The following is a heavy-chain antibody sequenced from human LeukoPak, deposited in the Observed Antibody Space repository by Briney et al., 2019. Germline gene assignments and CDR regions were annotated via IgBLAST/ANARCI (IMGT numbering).Heavy chain of an antibody. V-gene: IGHV3-21*01. CDR1: GFTFSSYS. CDR3: ALGEFKNPIDY. J-gene: IGHJ4*02. CDR2: ISSSSSYI. D-gene: IGHD3-10*01. Sequence: PGGSLRPSCAASGFTFSSYSMNWVRQAPGKGLEWVSSISSSSSYIYYAGSVKGRFTISRDNAKNSLYLQMNSLRAEDTAVYYCALGEFKNPIDYWGQGTLVTVSS.